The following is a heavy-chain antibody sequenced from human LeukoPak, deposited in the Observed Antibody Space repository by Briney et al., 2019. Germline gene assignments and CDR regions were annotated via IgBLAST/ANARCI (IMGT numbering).Heavy chain of an antibody. CDR3: AKDLRDDYGDYDAFDI. CDR1: GFTFSSYG. D-gene: IGHD4-17*01. Sequence: GGSLRLSCAASGFTFSSYGMHWVRQAPGKGLEWVAVIWYDGSNKYYADSVKGRFTISRDNSKNTLYLQMNSLRAEDTAVYYCAKDLRDDYGDYDAFDIWGQGTMVTVSS. V-gene: IGHV3-33*06. J-gene: IGHJ3*02. CDR2: IWYDGSNK.